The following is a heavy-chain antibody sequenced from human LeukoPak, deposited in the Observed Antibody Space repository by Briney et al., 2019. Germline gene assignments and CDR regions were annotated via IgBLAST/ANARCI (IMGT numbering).Heavy chain of an antibody. CDR3: TTERDMVRGVIPLYYFNY. CDR1: GFTFSNAW. J-gene: IGHJ4*02. CDR2: IKSKTDGGTT. Sequence: GGSLRLSCATSGFTFSNAWMSWVRQAPGKGLEWVGRIKSKTDGGTTDYAAPVKGRFTISRDDSKTTLYLRMNSLKTEDTAVYYCTTERDMVRGVIPLYYFNYWGQGTLVTVSS. V-gene: IGHV3-15*01. D-gene: IGHD3-10*01.